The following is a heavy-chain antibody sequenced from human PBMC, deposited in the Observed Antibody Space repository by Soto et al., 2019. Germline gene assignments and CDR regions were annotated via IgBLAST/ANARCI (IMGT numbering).Heavy chain of an antibody. J-gene: IGHJ4*02. D-gene: IGHD5-18*01. CDR1: GGSISSSSYY. CDR2: IYYSGST. CDR3: ASRTTWIQLWLPTYFDY. Sequence: QLQLQESGPGLVKPSETLSLTCTVSGGSISSSSYYWGWIRQPPGKGLEWIGSIYYSGSTYYNPSLKSRVIISVDTSKNQFSLKLSSVTAADTAVYYCASRTTWIQLWLPTYFDYWGQGTLVTVSS. V-gene: IGHV4-39*01.